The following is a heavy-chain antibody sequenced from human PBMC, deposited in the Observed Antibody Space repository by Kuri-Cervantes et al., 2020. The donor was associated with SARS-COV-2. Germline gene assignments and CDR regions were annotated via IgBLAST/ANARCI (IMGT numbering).Heavy chain of an antibody. V-gene: IGHV3-13*03. J-gene: IGHJ6*03. CDR3: AKLFGKAAAGNRYYYYYMDV. Sequence: GESLKISCAACGFTFSSYDMHWVRQATGKGLEWVSAIGTAGDTYYPGSVKGQFTISRENAKNSLYLQMNSLRAGDTAVYYCAKLFGKAAAGNRYYYYYMDVWGKGTTVTVSS. D-gene: IGHD6-13*01. CDR2: IGTAGDT. CDR1: GFTFSSYD.